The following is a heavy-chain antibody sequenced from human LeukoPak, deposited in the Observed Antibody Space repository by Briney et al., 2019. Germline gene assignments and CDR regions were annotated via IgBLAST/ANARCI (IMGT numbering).Heavy chain of an antibody. J-gene: IGHJ4*02. CDR3: ARESPYYGGNSGFDY. Sequence: GGSLRLSCAASGFTFSSYAMHWVRQAPGKGLEWVAVISYDGSNKYYADSVKGRFTISRDNSKNTLYLQMNSLRAEDTAVYYCARESPYYGGNSGFDYWGQGTLVTVSS. V-gene: IGHV3-30-3*01. D-gene: IGHD4-23*01. CDR1: GFTFSSYA. CDR2: ISYDGSNK.